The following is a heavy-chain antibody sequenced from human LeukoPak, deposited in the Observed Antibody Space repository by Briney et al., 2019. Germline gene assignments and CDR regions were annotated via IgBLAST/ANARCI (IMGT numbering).Heavy chain of an antibody. CDR1: GFTFRNYA. Sequence: PGGSLRLSCAASGFTFRNYAMTWVRQAPGKGLEWVSAISGSGGSTNYADSVKGRFTISRDNSKNTLYLQMNSLRAEDTAVYYCAKDLGDYFDSSGYPSLPFDYWGQGTLVTVSS. CDR2: ISGSGGST. D-gene: IGHD3-22*01. J-gene: IGHJ4*02. V-gene: IGHV3-23*01. CDR3: AKDLGDYFDSSGYPSLPFDY.